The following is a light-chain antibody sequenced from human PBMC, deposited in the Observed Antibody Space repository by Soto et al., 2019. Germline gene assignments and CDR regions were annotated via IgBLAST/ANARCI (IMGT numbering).Light chain of an antibody. CDR1: QSTSSW. V-gene: IGKV1-5*01. J-gene: IGKJ1*01. CDR3: QQYNTYSGT. Sequence: DIQITQSPSTLSASVGDTVTITCRASQSTSSWLAWYQQRPGKAPKVLIYDVSSLASGVPSRFRGSGSGTECTLPINRLQPDDFETYYCQQYNTYSGTFGPGTKVDIK. CDR2: DVS.